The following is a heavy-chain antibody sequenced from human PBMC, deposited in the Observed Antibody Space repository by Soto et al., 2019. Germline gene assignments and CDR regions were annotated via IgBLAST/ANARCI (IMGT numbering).Heavy chain of an antibody. CDR2: INPNSGGT. V-gene: IGHV1-2*02. J-gene: IGHJ3*02. D-gene: IGHD3-22*01. CDR3: ARSVTMIVVVIPGAFDI. CDR1: GYTFTGYY. Sequence: ASVKVSCKASGYTFTGYYMHWVRQAPGQGLEWMGWINPNSGGTNYAQKFQGGVTMTRDTSISTAYMELSRLRSDDTAVYYCARSVTMIVVVIPGAFDIWGQGTMVTVSS.